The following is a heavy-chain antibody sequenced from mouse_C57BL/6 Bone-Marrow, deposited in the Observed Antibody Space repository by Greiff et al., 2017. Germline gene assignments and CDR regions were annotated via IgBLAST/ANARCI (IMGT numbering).Heavy chain of an antibody. D-gene: IGHD3-2*02. J-gene: IGHJ4*01. V-gene: IGHV1-36*01. CDR1: GFTFTDYY. CDR3: ARRAQATYYAMDY. Sequence: EVQLVESGPVLVKPGPSVKISCKASGFTFTDYYMHWVKQSHGKSLEWIGLVYPYNGGTSYNQKFKGKATLTVDTSSSTAYMELNSLTSEDSAVYYCARRAQATYYAMDYWGQGTSVTVSS. CDR2: VYPYNGGT.